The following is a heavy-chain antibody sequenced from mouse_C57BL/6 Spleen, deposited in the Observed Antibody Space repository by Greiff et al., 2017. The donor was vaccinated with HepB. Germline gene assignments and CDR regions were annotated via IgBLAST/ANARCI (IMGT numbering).Heavy chain of an antibody. V-gene: IGHV5-6*01. CDR3: ARHDDYPY. D-gene: IGHD2-4*01. J-gene: IGHJ2*01. CDR2: ISSGGSYT. Sequence: EVQLVESGGDLVKPGGSLKLSCAASGFTFSSYGMSWVRQTPDKRLEWVATISSGGSYTYYPDSVKGRFTISRDNAKNTLYLQMSSLKSEDTAMYYCARHDDYPYWGQGTTLTVSS. CDR1: GFTFSSYG.